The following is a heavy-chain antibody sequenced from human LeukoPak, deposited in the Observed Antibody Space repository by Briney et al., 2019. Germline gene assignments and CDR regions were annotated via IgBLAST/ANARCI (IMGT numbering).Heavy chain of an antibody. CDR2: IIPIFGTA. CDR1: GGTFSNYA. J-gene: IGHJ4*02. V-gene: IGHV1-69*13. Sequence: SVTVSFMDSGGTFSNYAISWVGQAPGQGREWMGGIIPIFGTANYAQKFQGRVTITADESTSTAYMELSSLRSDDTAVYYCAKVHCISTNCNHIWTYFDYWGQGTLVTVSS. CDR3: AKVHCISTNCNHIWTYFDY. D-gene: IGHD2-2*01.